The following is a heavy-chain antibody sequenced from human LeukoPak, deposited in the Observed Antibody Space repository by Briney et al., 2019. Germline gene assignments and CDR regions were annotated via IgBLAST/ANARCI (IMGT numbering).Heavy chain of an antibody. D-gene: IGHD6-6*01. V-gene: IGHV4-59*01. Sequence: SETLSLTCTVSGGSISSYYWSWIRQPPGKGLEWIGYIYYSGSTNYNPSLKSRVTISVDTSKNQFSLKLSSVTAADTAVYYCARTDSSSSDYFDYWGQGTLVTVSS. J-gene: IGHJ4*02. CDR3: ARTDSSSSDYFDY. CDR1: GGSISSYY. CDR2: IYYSGST.